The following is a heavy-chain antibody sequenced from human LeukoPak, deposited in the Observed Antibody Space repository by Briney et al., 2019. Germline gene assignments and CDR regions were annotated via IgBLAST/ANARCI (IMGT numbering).Heavy chain of an antibody. CDR3: AKLRGMIVASYFFDY. CDR1: GFTFDTHA. J-gene: IGHJ4*02. Sequence: GGSLRLSCAASGFTFDTHAMSWVRQAPGKGLEWISTMSGHGHNVYYADSVKGRFTISRDNSKNTLYLHMNSLRAEDTAIYYCAKLRGMIVASYFFDYWGQGAPVTVSS. V-gene: IGHV3-23*01. D-gene: IGHD3-22*01. CDR2: MSGHGHNV.